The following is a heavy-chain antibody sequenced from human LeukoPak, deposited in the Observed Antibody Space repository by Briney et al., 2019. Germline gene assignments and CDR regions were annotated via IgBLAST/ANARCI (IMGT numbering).Heavy chain of an antibody. Sequence: PGGSLRLSCAPSGFTFSVYYMAWARQAPGKGLEWVGLSRNKENRYSTEYAASVKGRITISRDESQNLLHLQMRSLKSDDTAVYYCVREYYGGYDYWGQGTLVTVSS. D-gene: IGHD3-10*01. CDR1: GFTFSVYY. V-gene: IGHV3-72*01. CDR2: SRNKENRYST. J-gene: IGHJ4*02. CDR3: VREYYGGYDY.